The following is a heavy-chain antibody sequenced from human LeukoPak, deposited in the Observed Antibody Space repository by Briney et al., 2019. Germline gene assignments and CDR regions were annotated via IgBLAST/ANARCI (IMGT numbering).Heavy chain of an antibody. CDR2: ISASGEST. D-gene: IGHD3-16*01. V-gene: IGHV3-23*01. Sequence: GGSLRLSCAASGFTFSVAAMTWVRQAPGKGLEWVSLISASGESTYYADSVKGRFTISRDNSKNTLSLQMNSLKTEDTAVYYCTSTLGYWGQGTLVTVSS. CDR1: GFTFSVAA. J-gene: IGHJ4*02. CDR3: TSTLGY.